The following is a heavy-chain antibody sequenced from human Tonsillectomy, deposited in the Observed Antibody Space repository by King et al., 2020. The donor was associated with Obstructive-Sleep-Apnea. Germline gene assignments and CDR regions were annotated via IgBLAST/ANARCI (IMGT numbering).Heavy chain of an antibody. CDR1: GFTFSTYA. CDR2: ISAGGVGT. J-gene: IGHJ4*02. D-gene: IGHD3-10*01. CDR3: AKPQGYYYGSGSFDY. Sequence: QLVQSGGGLVQPGGSLRLSCAASGFTFSTYAMPWVRQAPGKGLEWVSSISAGGVGTYYADSVKGRFTISRDNSKNTLYVQMNSLRAEDSAVYYCAKPQGYYYGSGSFDYWGQGTLVTVSS. V-gene: IGHV3-23*04.